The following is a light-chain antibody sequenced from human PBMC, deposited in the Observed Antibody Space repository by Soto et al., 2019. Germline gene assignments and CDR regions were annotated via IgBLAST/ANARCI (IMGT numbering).Light chain of an antibody. CDR1: QSISSW. V-gene: IGKV1-5*01. Sequence: DIQMTQSPSTLSASVGAIVTITCRASQSISSWLAWYQQKPGKAPKLLIYDASSLESGVPSRFSGSGSGTEFTLTISSLQPDDFATYYCQQYNSYSPITFGQGTRLE. CDR3: QQYNSYSPIT. CDR2: DAS. J-gene: IGKJ5*01.